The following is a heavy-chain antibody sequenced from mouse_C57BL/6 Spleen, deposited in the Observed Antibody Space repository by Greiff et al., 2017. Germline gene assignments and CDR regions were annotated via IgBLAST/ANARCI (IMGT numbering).Heavy chain of an antibody. J-gene: IGHJ4*01. CDR2: IDPSDSYT. Sequence: QVQLQQPGAELVMPGASVKLSCKASGYTFTSYWMHWVKQRPGQGLEWIGEIDPSDSYTNYNQKFKGKSTLTLDKSSSTAYMQLSSLTSEDSAVYYCARIWGDAMDYWGQGTSVTVSS. D-gene: IGHD4-1*01. CDR3: ARIWGDAMDY. CDR1: GYTFTSYW. V-gene: IGHV1-69*01.